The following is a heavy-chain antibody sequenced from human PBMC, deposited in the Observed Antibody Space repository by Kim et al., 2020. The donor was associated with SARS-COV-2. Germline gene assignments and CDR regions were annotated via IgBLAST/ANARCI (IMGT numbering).Heavy chain of an antibody. Sequence: VQARFTIPRNNSKNALYLQMNSLRAEDTAVYYCASLGYCSTTSCYDPFDYWGQGTLVTVSS. V-gene: IGHV3-30*03. D-gene: IGHD2-2*01. J-gene: IGHJ4*02. CDR3: ASLGYCSTTSCYDPFDY.